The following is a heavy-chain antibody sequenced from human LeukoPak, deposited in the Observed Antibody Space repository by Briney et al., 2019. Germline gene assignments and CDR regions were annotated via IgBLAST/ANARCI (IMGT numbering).Heavy chain of an antibody. CDR3: ARDSLVSGPFGGVIVRTDY. V-gene: IGHV3-21*01. CDR1: GFTFSSYS. D-gene: IGHD3-16*02. Sequence: GGSLRLSCAASGFTFSSYSMNWVRQAPGKGLEWVSSISSSSSSYIYYADSVKGRFTISRDNAKNSLYLQMNSLRAEDTAVYYCARDSLVSGPFGGVIVRTDYWGQGTLVTVSS. CDR2: ISSSSSSYI. J-gene: IGHJ4*02.